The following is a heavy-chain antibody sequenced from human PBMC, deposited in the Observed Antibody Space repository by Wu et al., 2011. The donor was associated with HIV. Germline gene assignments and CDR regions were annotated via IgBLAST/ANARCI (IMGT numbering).Heavy chain of an antibody. CDR2: IIPIFGIT. D-gene: IGHD3-10*01. Sequence: QVQLVQSGAEVKKPGSSVKVSCKASGGTFNSYGISWVRQAPGQGLEWMGGIIPIFGITNYTQRFQGRVTITTDESTSTAYMDLSGLRSEDTAVYYCARGRSSFFGELFPLYFYYHMDVWGQGTTVTVS. CDR3: ARGRSSFFGELFPLYFYYHMDV. J-gene: IGHJ6*02. V-gene: IGHV1-69*01. CDR1: GGTFNSYG.